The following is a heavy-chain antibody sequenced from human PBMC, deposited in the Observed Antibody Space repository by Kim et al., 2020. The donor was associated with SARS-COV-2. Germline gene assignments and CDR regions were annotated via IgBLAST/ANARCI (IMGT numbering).Heavy chain of an antibody. CDR1: GGSFSGYY. Sequence: SETLSLTCAVYGGSFSGYYWSWIRQPPGKGLEWIGEINHSGSTNYNPSLKSRVTISVDTSKNQFSLKLSSVTAADTALYYCASVGYQLPEIRNWFDPWGQGTLVTVSS. D-gene: IGHD2-2*01. V-gene: IGHV4-34*01. J-gene: IGHJ5*02. CDR3: ASVGYQLPEIRNWFDP. CDR2: INHSGST.